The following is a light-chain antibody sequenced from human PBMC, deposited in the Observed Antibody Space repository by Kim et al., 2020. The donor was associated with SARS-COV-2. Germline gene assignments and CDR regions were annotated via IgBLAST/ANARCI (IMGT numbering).Light chain of an antibody. CDR3: QQYGSSLYT. V-gene: IGKV3-20*01. J-gene: IGKJ2*01. Sequence: LVPGESPPPSCRASQQIRLISMASYQPNPGQPPRYLSYAASTRATATPARFSGSGSGLDFTLPISRLEREDFSVYSGQQYGSSLYTFGKGPKLEI. CDR1: QQIRLIS. CDR2: AAS.